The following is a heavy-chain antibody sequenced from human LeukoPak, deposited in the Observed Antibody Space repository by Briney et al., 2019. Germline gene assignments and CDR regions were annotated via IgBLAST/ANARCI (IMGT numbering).Heavy chain of an antibody. CDR2: IYSGGST. D-gene: IGHD3-9*01. V-gene: IGHV3-66*01. CDR3: ARDIPQYFDWLGNRHYYYGMDV. Sequence: GGSLRLSCAASGFTVSSNYMSWVRQAPGKGLEWVSVIYSGGSTYYADSVKGRFTISRDNSKNTLYLQMNSLRAEDTAVYYCARDIPQYFDWLGNRHYYYGMDVWGQGTTVTVSS. CDR1: GFTVSSNY. J-gene: IGHJ6*02.